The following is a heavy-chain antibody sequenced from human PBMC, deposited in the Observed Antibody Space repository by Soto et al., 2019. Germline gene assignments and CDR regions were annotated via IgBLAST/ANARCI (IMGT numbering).Heavy chain of an antibody. V-gene: IGHV3-23*01. CDR1: GFTFSSYA. Sequence: GGSLRLSCAASGFTFSSYAMSWVRQAPGKGLEWVSAISGSGDKTYYADSVKGRFTISRDNSKNTLYLQTNSLRAEDTAVYYCAKDGKIAAAGTWVKYFDYWGQGTLVTVSS. CDR3: AKDGKIAAAGTWVKYFDY. J-gene: IGHJ4*02. CDR2: ISGSGDKT. D-gene: IGHD6-13*01.